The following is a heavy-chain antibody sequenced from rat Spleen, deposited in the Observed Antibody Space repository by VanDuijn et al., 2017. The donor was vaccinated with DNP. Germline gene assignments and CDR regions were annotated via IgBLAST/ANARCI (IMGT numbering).Heavy chain of an antibody. CDR3: TTDLAY. Sequence: EVQVVESGGDLVQPGRSLKLSCVASRFTFNNYWMTWIRQVPGKGLEWVASITISGGNTYYPDSVKGRFTISRDNTKNTLYLQMNSLRSEDTATYYCTTDLAYWGQGTLVTVSS. CDR1: RFTFNNYW. CDR2: ITISGGNT. J-gene: IGHJ3*01. V-gene: IGHV5-31*01.